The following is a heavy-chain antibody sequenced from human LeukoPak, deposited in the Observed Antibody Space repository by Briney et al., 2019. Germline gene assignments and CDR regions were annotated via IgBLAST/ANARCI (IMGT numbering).Heavy chain of an antibody. CDR1: GYRFPYHW. J-gene: IGHJ5*02. V-gene: IGHV5-51*01. CDR2: IYPGDSDT. Sequence: GESLKISCKASGYRFPYHWIAWVRQMPGKGLEWMGIIYPGDSDTRYSPSFQGQVTISTDKSINTAYLQWNSLKASDTAMYYCARLPNSGADLTWFDPWGQGTLVSVSS. D-gene: IGHD3-10*01. CDR3: ARLPNSGADLTWFDP.